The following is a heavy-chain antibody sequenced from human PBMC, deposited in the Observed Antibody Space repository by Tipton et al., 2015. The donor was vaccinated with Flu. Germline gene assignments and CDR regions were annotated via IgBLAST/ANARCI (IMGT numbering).Heavy chain of an antibody. CDR2: ITNTGGHT. D-gene: IGHD6-19*01. V-gene: IGHV3-23*01. J-gene: IGHJ4*02. CDR1: GFTFSSYA. Sequence: GSLRLSCAASGFTFSSYAMTWVRQAPGKGLEWVSSITNTGGHTFYTDSAKGRFTISRDNSKDTLYLQMNSLRAEDTALYFCAKGSYRSGWYVPLDYWGQGTLVTVSS. CDR3: AKGSYRSGWYVPLDY.